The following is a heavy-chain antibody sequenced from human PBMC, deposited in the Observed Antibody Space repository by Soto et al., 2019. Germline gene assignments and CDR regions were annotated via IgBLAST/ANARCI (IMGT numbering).Heavy chain of an antibody. D-gene: IGHD6-19*01. V-gene: IGHV3-30-3*01. J-gene: IGHJ5*02. Sequence: QVRLVESGGGVVQPGRSLRLSCTASGFSFSSYAMYWFRQPPGKGLEWVAVISHDGINKHYADSVKGRVTVSRDNSNHALDLQLNSLRGEDTAMYYCARDMYSSVYFVKWFEPWGQGTLGTVSS. CDR3: ARDMYSSVYFVKWFEP. CDR2: ISHDGINK. CDR1: GFSFSSYA.